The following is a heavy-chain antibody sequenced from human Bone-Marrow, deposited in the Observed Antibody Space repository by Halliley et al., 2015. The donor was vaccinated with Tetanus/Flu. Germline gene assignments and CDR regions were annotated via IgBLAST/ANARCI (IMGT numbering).Heavy chain of an antibody. Sequence: IGYIYVRGSTYNNPSLKSRVTISVDTSKNKFSLKLGSVAAADTAVYYCAREIKAVPGVGDAFDIWGQGTMVTVSS. J-gene: IGHJ3*02. V-gene: IGHV4-31*02. CDR2: IYVRGST. D-gene: IGHD6-13*01. CDR3: AREIKAVPGVGDAFDI.